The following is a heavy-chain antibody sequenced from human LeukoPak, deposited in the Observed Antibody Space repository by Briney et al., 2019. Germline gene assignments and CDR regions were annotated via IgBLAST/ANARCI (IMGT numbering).Heavy chain of an antibody. CDR1: GFTVITND. CDR2: LYSDGNT. V-gene: IGHV3-53*01. Sequence: PGGSLRLSCAASGFTVITNDMTWVRQAPGKGLEWVSVLYSDGNTKYADSVQGRFTISRDNSKNTLYLEMNSLSPDDTAVYYCARVVIRSYYFDYWGQGTLVTVSS. CDR3: ARVVIRSYYFDY. D-gene: IGHD3-22*01. J-gene: IGHJ4*02.